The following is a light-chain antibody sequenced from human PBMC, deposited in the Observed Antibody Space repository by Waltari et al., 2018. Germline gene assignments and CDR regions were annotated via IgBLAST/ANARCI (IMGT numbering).Light chain of an antibody. CDR1: SGHSNYA. J-gene: IGLJ3*02. CDR2: LNDDGSH. Sequence: QLVLTQSPSASAPLGAPVKLTCTLSSGHSNYAIAWHPQQPEKGPRYLMKLNDDGSHTAGDGIPDRFSGSSSWAERYLTISSLQSEDEADYYCQTWGTGIQVFGGGTKLTVL. V-gene: IGLV4-69*01. CDR3: QTWGTGIQV.